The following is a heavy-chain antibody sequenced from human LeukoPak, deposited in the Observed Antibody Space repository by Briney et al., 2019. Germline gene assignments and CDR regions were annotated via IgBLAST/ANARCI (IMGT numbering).Heavy chain of an antibody. CDR3: ARDYCSSTSCTHYYYYGMDV. Sequence: ASVKVSCKASGYTFTSYGISWVRQAPGQGLEWMGWISAYNGNTNYAQKLQGRVTMTTDTSTSTAYMELRSLRSDDTAVYYCARDYCSSTSCTHYYYYGMDVWGQGTTVTVSS. J-gene: IGHJ6*02. V-gene: IGHV1-18*01. CDR2: ISAYNGNT. D-gene: IGHD2-2*01. CDR1: GYTFTSYG.